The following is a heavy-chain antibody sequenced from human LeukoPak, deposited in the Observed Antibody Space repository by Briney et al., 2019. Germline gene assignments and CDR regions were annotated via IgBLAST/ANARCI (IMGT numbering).Heavy chain of an antibody. CDR1: GFTFSSYW. V-gene: IGHV3-74*01. D-gene: IGHD1-1*01. CDR3: VKTGTTVGGAFDL. CDR2: INSDGSST. J-gene: IGHJ3*01. Sequence: SGGSLRLSCAASGFTFSSYWMHWVRQAPGKGLVWVSRINSDGSSTSYADSVKGRFTISRDNSKNTLYLQMSSLRAEDTAVYYCVKTGTTVGGAFDLWGQGTMVTVSS.